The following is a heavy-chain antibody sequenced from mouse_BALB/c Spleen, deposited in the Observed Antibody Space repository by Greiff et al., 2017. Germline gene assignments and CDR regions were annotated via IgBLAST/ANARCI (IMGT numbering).Heavy chain of an antibody. Sequence: DVKLQESGPGLVKPSQSLSLTCSVTGYSITSGYYWNWIRQFPGNKLEWMGYISYDGSNNYNPSLKNRISITRDTSKNQFFLKLNSVTTEDTATYYCARERSDGYSSMDYWGQGTSVTVSS. J-gene: IGHJ4*01. D-gene: IGHD2-3*01. CDR2: ISYDGSN. V-gene: IGHV3-6*02. CDR1: GYSITSGYY. CDR3: ARERSDGYSSMDY.